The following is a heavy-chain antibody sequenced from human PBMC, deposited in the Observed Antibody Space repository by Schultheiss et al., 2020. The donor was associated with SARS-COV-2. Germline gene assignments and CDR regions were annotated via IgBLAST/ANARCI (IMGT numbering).Heavy chain of an antibody. CDR1: GFTFSSYW. Sequence: GGSLRLSCAASGFTFSSYWMSWVRQAPGKGLEWVAVIWYDGSNTYYADSVKGRFTISRDDSKNTAYLQMSSLKTEDTAVYYCTRATRYYGMDVWGQGTTVTVSS. V-gene: IGHV3-33*08. CDR3: TRATRYYGMDV. J-gene: IGHJ6*02. CDR2: IWYDGSNT.